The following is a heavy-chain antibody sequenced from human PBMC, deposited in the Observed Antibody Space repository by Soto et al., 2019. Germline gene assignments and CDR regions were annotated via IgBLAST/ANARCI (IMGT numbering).Heavy chain of an antibody. CDR2: IYYSGST. J-gene: IGHJ3*02. Sequence: SETLSLTCTVSGGSIGSSSYYWGWIRQPPGKGLEWIGSIYYSGSTYYNPSLKSRVTISVDTSKNQFSLKLSSVTAADTAVYYCARHVNPWAQGAFDIWGQGTMVTVSS. CDR3: ARHVNPWAQGAFDI. D-gene: IGHD7-27*01. CDR1: GGSIGSSSYY. V-gene: IGHV4-39*01.